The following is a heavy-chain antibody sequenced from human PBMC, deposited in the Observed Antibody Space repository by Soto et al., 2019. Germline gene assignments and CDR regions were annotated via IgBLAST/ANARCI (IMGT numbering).Heavy chain of an antibody. CDR3: TRDVSSRYFDL. Sequence: QVQLVESGGGVVQPERSLRLSCAASGFTFRNYGMHWVRQAPGKGLEWVALIWYDGSNTFYTGSVKGRFTISRDNSKSTLHLQMDSLRAEDTAVYYCTRDVSSRYFDLWGRGSLVIVSS. CDR2: IWYDGSNT. J-gene: IGHJ2*01. V-gene: IGHV3-33*01. CDR1: GFTFRNYG.